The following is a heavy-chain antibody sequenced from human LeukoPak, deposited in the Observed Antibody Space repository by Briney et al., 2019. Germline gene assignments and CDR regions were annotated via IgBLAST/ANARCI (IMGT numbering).Heavy chain of an antibody. V-gene: IGHV1-2*02. CDR2: INPNSGGT. J-gene: IGHJ4*02. CDR3: ALSTTGTVIDY. Sequence: ASVKVSCRASGYIFTNYYIHWVRQAPGQGLEWMGWINPNSGGTNYAQKFQGRVTMTRDTSISTAYMELSRLRSDDTAVYYCALSTTGTVIDYWGQGTLVTVSS. CDR1: GYIFTNYY. D-gene: IGHD1-1*01.